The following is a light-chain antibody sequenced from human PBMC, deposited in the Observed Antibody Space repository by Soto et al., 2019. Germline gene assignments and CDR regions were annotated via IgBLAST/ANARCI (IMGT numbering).Light chain of an antibody. V-gene: IGKV3-20*01. CDR2: GAS. J-gene: IGKJ2*01. CDR1: QTVTTNY. CDR3: KQYGSSVFP. Sequence: ETVLTQSPGTLSFSPGETATLSCRASQTVTTNYLAWYQQKPDQAPRLLIYGASSRATGIPDRFSGSGSGKEFTLTISRLEPEDFAVYYCKQYGSSVFPFGRGTKVDIX.